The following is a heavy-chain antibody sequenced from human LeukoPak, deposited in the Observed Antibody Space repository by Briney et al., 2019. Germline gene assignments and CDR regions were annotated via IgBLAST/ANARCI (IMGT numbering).Heavy chain of an antibody. CDR3: ARVYYASWSGQPLSQHWLDP. CDR1: GFTFTTYW. Sequence: GGSLRLSCAASGFTFTTYWMSWVRQAPGKGLEWVANIKQDGTEKYYVDSVKGRFTISIDNAKNSLYLQMNSLRAEDTAVYYCARVYYASWSGQPLSQHWLDPWGQGTLVTVSS. J-gene: IGHJ5*02. D-gene: IGHD3-3*01. V-gene: IGHV3-7*04. CDR2: IKQDGTEK.